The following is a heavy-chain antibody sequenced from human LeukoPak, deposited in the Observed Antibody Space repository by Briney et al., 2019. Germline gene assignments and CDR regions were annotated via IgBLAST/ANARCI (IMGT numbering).Heavy chain of an antibody. CDR2: ISGSGGTT. Sequence: GGSLRLSCAASGFTFTSYAMSWVRQAPGKGLEWVSTISGSGGTTYYVDSVKGRFTISRDNSKNTLYLQMNSLRAEDTAIYYCAKESPHLDYWGQGTLVTVSS. J-gene: IGHJ4*02. V-gene: IGHV3-23*01. CDR1: GFTFTSYA. CDR3: AKESPHLDY.